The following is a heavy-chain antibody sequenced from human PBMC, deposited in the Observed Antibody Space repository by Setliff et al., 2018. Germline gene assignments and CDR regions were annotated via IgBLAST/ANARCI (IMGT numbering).Heavy chain of an antibody. CDR3: ARNIGMGQRDYFDY. J-gene: IGHJ4*02. D-gene: IGHD5-18*01. V-gene: IGHV1-18*01. CDR1: GYTFISYG. CDR2: ISGYNGNT. Sequence: ASVKVSCKTSGYTFISYGLSWMRQAPGQGLEWMGWISGYNGNTEYAQNLQGRVTMTMDTSTSTAYMELRSLTSEDTAVYYCARNIGMGQRDYFDYWGQGTVVTVSS.